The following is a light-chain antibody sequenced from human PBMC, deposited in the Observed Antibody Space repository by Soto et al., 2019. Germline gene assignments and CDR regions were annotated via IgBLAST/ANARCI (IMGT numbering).Light chain of an antibody. J-gene: IGKJ2*01. CDR2: GAS. Sequence: EIVMTQSPATLSVSPGERVTLSCRASQSISRNLAWYHQKPGRAPRLLIFGASTTASGVPGRFSGSGSGTEFTLTISSLQSEDFALYYCQQYNDWPPMYTFGQGTKLEIK. CDR3: QQYNDWPPMYT. CDR1: QSISRN. V-gene: IGKV3-15*01.